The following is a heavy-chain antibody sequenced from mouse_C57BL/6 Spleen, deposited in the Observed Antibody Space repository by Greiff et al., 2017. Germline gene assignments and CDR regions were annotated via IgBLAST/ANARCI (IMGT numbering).Heavy chain of an antibody. J-gene: IGHJ3*01. CDR1: GYTFTDYY. Sequence: EVQLQQSGPELVKPGASVKISCKASGYTFTDYYMNWVKQSHGKSLEWIGDINPNYGGTSYNQKFKGKATLTVDKSSSTAYMELRSLTSEDSAVYYCARGIEAYWGQGTLVTVSA. CDR3: ARGIEAY. CDR2: INPNYGGT. V-gene: IGHV1-26*01.